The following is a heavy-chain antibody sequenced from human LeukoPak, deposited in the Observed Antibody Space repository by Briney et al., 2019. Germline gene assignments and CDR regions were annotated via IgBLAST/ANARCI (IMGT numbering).Heavy chain of an antibody. D-gene: IGHD6-6*01. CDR3: ARDTHIGQLVPFDY. CDR2: IYTSGST. V-gene: IGHV4-61*02. J-gene: IGHJ4*02. Sequence: SETLSLTCTVSGGSISSGSYYWSWIRHPAGKGLEWIGRIYTSGSTNYNPSLKSRVTISVDTSKNQFSLKLSSVTAADTAVYYCARDTHIGQLVPFDYWGQGTLVTVSS. CDR1: GGSISSGSYY.